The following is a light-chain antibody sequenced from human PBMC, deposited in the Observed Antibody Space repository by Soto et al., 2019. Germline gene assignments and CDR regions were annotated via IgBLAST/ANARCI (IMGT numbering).Light chain of an antibody. J-gene: IGKJ2*01. V-gene: IGKV2-28*01. CDR3: IQTLQAPYS. CDR1: QSLRHHNGYNY. Sequence: DIVMTQSPLSLPVTPGEPASISCRSSQSLRHHNGYNYLDWYLQKPGQSPQVLIYLGSNRASGVPERVSGSGSGTVFKLKISRAEAENVGIYYCIQTLQAPYSFGQGTTLEIK. CDR2: LGS.